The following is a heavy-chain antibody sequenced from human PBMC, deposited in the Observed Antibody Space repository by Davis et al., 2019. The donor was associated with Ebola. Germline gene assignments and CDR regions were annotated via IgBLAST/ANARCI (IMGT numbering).Heavy chain of an antibody. CDR2: IIPILGIA. V-gene: IGHV1-69*04. CDR3: ARGRTVTGTRGLSWCDP. CDR1: GCTFSRYA. J-gene: IGHJ5*02. Sequence: SVNVSCMDSGCTFSRYALSWLRQAPGQGLEWMGRIIPILGIANYAQKFQGRVTITTDKSTSTAYMELSSLRSEDTAAYYCARGRTVTGTRGLSWCDPWGQVALITVSS. D-gene: IGHD6-19*01.